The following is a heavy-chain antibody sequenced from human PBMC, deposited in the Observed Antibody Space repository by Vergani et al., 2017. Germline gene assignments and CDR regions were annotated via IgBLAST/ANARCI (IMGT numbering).Heavy chain of an antibody. J-gene: IGHJ4*02. D-gene: IGHD7-27*01. V-gene: IGHV2-70*04. CDR3: ARSSNWGSTGFDY. CDR1: GFSLSTSGMR. Sequence: QVTLKESGPALVKPTQTLTLTCTFSGFSLSTSGMRVSWIRQPPGKALEWLARIDWDDDKFYSTSLKTRLSISKDTTKNQVVLTMTNMDPVDTATYYCARSSNWGSTGFDYWGQGTLVTVSS. CDR2: IDWDDDK.